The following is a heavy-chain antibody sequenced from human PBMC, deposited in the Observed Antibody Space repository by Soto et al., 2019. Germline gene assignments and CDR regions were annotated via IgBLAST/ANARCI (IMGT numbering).Heavy chain of an antibody. CDR3: AREAPGKYQLLYNYFDY. CDR1: GFTFSSYG. CDR2: IWYDGSNK. V-gene: IGHV3-33*01. J-gene: IGHJ4*02. D-gene: IGHD2-2*02. Sequence: GGSLRLSCAASGFTFSSYGMHWVRQAPGKGLEWVAVIWYDGSNKYYADSVKGRFTISRDNSKNTLYLQMNSLRAEDTAVYYCAREAPGKYQLLYNYFDYWGQGTLVTVSS.